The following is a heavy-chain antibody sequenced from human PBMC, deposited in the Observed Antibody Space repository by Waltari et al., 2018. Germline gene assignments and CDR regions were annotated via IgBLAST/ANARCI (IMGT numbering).Heavy chain of an antibody. CDR1: GGTFASYA. V-gene: IGHV1-69*11. Sequence: QVQLVQSGSEVKKPGSSVTVSCKASGGTFASYAVSWVRQAPGQGLEWVGGIKPVLGTTSYAQKFQDRVTLIADDSSSTVYMELSSLKSDDTAVYYCARDRHFSDGGAYYESGLWGRGTLVTVSS. CDR2: IKPVLGTT. CDR3: ARDRHFSDGGAYYESGL. J-gene: IGHJ2*01. D-gene: IGHD2-21*01.